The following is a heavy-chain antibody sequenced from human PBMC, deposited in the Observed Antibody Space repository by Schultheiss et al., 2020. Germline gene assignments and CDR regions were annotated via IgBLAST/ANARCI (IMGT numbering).Heavy chain of an antibody. Sequence: GGSLRLSCAASGFTFSSYGMHWVRQAPGKGLEWVAVIWYDGSNKYYADSVKGRFTISRDNSKNTLYLQMNSLRAEDTAVYYCARSGWFGNRDYGMDVWGQGTTVNV. CDR2: IWYDGSNK. J-gene: IGHJ6*02. CDR1: GFTFSSYG. CDR3: ARSGWFGNRDYGMDV. V-gene: IGHV3-33*01. D-gene: IGHD3-10*01.